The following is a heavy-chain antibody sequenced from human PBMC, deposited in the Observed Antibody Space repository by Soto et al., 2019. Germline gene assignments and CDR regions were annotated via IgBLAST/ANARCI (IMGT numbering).Heavy chain of an antibody. D-gene: IGHD5-18*01. CDR3: AREDTATNYYFDY. Sequence: QVQLVESGGGVVQPGRSLRLSCAGSGFTFSSYGMHWVRQAPGKGLEWVAVIWYDGSNKYYADSVKGRFTISRDNSKNTLYLQMNSLRAEDTAVYYCAREDTATNYYFDYWGQGTLVTVSS. V-gene: IGHV3-33*01. CDR1: GFTFSSYG. J-gene: IGHJ4*02. CDR2: IWYDGSNK.